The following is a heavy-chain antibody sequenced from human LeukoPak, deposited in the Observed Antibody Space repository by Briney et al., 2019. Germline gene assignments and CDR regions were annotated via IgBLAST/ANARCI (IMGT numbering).Heavy chain of an antibody. CDR2: IIPTFGTA. J-gene: IGHJ4*02. V-gene: IGHV1-69*05. Sequence: ASVKVSCKASGGTFSSYAISWVRQAPGQGLEWMGGIIPTFGTANYAQKFQGRVIMTRDTSTSTVYMELSSLRSEDTAVYYCARGQEFSSSWYGVGYWGQGTLVTVSS. D-gene: IGHD6-13*01. CDR3: ARGQEFSSSWYGVGY. CDR1: GGTFSSYA.